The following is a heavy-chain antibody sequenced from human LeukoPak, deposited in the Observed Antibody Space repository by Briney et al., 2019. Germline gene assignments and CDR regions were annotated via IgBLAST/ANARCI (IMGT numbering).Heavy chain of an antibody. CDR3: ARGYCTGGSCHSTVGVGWVFDY. D-gene: IGHD2-15*01. CDR2: ISYSGST. V-gene: IGHV4-30-4*01. J-gene: IGHJ4*02. Sequence: SQTLSLTCTVSGGSISSGDYYWSWIRQLPGKGLEWIGYISYSGSTYYNPSLKSRVTISLDTSKNQFSLKLSSVTAADTAVYYCARGYCTGGSCHSTVGVGWVFDYWGQGTLVTVSS. CDR1: GGSISSGDYY.